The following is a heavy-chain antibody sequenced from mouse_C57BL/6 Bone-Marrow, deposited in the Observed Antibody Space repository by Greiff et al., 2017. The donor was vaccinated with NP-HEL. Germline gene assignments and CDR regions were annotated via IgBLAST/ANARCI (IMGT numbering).Heavy chain of an antibody. CDR2: IDPSDSET. Sequence: QVQLQQPGAELVRPGSSVKLSCKASGYTFTSYWMHWVKQRPIQGLEWIGNIDPSDSETHYNQKFKDKATLTVDKSSSTAYMQLSSLTSEDSAVYYCARAGSGYGGKNYWGQGTTLTVSS. J-gene: IGHJ2*01. CDR1: GYTFTSYW. V-gene: IGHV1-52*01. CDR3: ARAGSGYGGKNY. D-gene: IGHD3-2*02.